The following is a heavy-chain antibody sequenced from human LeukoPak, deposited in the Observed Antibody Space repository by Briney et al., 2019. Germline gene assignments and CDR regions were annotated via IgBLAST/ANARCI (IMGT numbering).Heavy chain of an antibody. CDR3: ARVGLLWFGELSKQT. Sequence: SETLSLTCTVSGGSISSYYWSWIRQPAGKGLEWIGRIFTSGSTNYNPSLKSRVTISVDKSKNQFSLKLSSVTAADTAVYYCARVGLLWFGELSKQTWGQGTLVTVSS. J-gene: IGHJ5*02. CDR1: GGSISSYY. V-gene: IGHV4-4*07. D-gene: IGHD3-10*01. CDR2: IFTSGST.